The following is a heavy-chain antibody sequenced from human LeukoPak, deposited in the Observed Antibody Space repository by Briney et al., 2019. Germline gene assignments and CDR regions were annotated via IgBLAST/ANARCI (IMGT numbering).Heavy chain of an antibody. CDR3: ARAVSSGWSRFDY. Sequence: ASVKVSCKASGYTFTSYGISWVRQAPGQGLEWMGGIIPIFGTANYAQKFQGRVTITADESTSTAYMELSSLRSEDTAVYYCARAVSSGWSRFDYWGQGTLVTVSS. D-gene: IGHD6-19*01. CDR1: GYTFTSYG. CDR2: IIPIFGTA. J-gene: IGHJ4*02. V-gene: IGHV1-69*13.